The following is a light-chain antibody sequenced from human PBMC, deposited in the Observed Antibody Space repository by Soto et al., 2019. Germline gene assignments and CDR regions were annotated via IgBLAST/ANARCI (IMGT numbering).Light chain of an antibody. Sequence: EIVLTQSPGTLSLSPGERATLSCRASQSVSSSYLAWYQQKPGQAPRLLIYDASRATGIPDRFSGSGSGTDLTLTITRLEPEDVALYYCQRYGTSSLFGPGTKVEI. V-gene: IGKV3-20*01. CDR2: DAS. J-gene: IGKJ3*01. CDR3: QRYGTSSL. CDR1: QSVSSSY.